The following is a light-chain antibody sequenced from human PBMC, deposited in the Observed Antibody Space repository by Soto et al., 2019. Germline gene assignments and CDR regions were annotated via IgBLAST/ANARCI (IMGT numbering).Light chain of an antibody. CDR2: GNS. CDR1: SSNIGADFD. Sequence: QSVLTQPPSVSGAPGQRVTISCTGSSSNIGADFDVQWYQQLPGTAPKLLIYGNSNRPSGVPDRFSGSKSGTSASLAITGLQAEDEADYYCQSYDSSLSGSVVFGGGTKLTVL. CDR3: QSYDSSLSGSVV. V-gene: IGLV1-40*01. J-gene: IGLJ2*01.